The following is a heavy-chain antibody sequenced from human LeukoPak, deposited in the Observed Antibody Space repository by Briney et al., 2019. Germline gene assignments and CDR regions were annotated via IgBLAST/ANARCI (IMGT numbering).Heavy chain of an antibody. D-gene: IGHD3-3*01. V-gene: IGHV1-2*02. Sequence: ASVKVSCEASGYTFTGYYMHWVRQAPGQGLEWMGWINPNSGGTNYAQKFQGRVTMTRDTSISTAYMELSRLRSDGTAVYYCARSAGDYDFWSVWGKGTTVTVSS. J-gene: IGHJ6*04. CDR1: GYTFTGYY. CDR3: ARSAGDYDFWSV. CDR2: INPNSGGT.